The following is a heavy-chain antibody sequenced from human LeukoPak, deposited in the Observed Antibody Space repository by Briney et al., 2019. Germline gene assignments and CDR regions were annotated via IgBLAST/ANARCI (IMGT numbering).Heavy chain of an antibody. V-gene: IGHV3-23*01. D-gene: IGHD3-22*01. CDR1: GFTFDRYA. CDR2: VIGSGGAT. J-gene: IGHJ1*01. CDR3: AKGVFYFDREEYSPH. Sequence: PGGSLRLSCAASGFTFDRYAMNWVRQAPGKGLEWVAVVIGSGGATYYADAVKGRFTISRDNSKNTLYLQMNSLRAEYTAVYFCAKGVFYFDREEYSPHWAQAPLVTVSS.